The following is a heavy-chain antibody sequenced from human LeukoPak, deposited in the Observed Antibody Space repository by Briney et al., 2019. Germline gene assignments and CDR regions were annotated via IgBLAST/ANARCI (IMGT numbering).Heavy chain of an antibody. Sequence: ASVKVSCKASGYTFSGSYIHWVRQAPGQGLEWMGRINPNSGDTNYAQNFHGRVTMTRDTSITTAYMELSSLTSDDTAVYFCARSAEHCNNGVCFTDYYMDVWGKGTTVTVSS. V-gene: IGHV1-2*06. CDR1: GYTFSGSY. CDR3: ARSAEHCNNGVCFTDYYMDV. D-gene: IGHD2-8*01. J-gene: IGHJ6*03. CDR2: INPNSGDT.